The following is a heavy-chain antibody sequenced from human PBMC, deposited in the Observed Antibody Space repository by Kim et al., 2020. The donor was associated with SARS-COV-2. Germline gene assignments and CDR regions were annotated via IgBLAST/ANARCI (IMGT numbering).Heavy chain of an antibody. Sequence: ASVKVSCKASGSTFTTYALNWVRQAPGQGLEWMGWINTKTGTPTYAQGFAGRFVFSLDTSVSTAYLQINSLRTEDTAVYYCARGLIAVPPDRWGQGTTVT. D-gene: IGHD6-19*01. J-gene: IGHJ6*02. CDR3: ARGLIAVPPDR. V-gene: IGHV7-4-1*02. CDR2: INTKTGTP. CDR1: GSTFTTYA.